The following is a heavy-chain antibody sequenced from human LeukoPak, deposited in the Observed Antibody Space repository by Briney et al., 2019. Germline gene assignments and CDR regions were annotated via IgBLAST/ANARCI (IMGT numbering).Heavy chain of an antibody. CDR1: RFTFSTYS. D-gene: IGHD5-18*01. J-gene: IGHJ4*02. V-gene: IGHV3-48*01. CDR3: AGGYSYGRGVDY. CDR2: ISSSTSTI. Sequence: GGSLRLSRAASRFTFSTYSINWVRQAPGKGLEWVSYISSSTSTIYYADSVKGRFTISRDNAKNSLYLQMNSLRAEDTAVYYCAGGYSYGRGVDYWGQGTLVTVSS.